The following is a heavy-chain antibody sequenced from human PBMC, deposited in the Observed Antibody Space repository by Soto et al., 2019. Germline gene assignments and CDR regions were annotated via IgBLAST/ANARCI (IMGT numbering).Heavy chain of an antibody. D-gene: IGHD3-10*01. Sequence: QVQLVESGGGVVQPGRSLRPSCAASGFPFTSYGMHWVREGPDKGLEWVAIISYDGSDKYYADSVKGRFTISRDNSKNTLYLQMNSLRPEDTALYYCVGGQYYFDYRGQGTLVIVSS. V-gene: IGHV3-30*03. J-gene: IGHJ4*02. CDR3: VGGQYYFDY. CDR2: ISYDGSDK. CDR1: GFPFTSYG.